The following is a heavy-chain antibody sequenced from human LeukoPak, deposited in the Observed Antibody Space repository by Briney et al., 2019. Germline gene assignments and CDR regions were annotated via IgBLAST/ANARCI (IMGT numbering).Heavy chain of an antibody. J-gene: IGHJ4*02. CDR1: GFTFSSDA. V-gene: IGHV3-23*01. Sequence: GGSLRLSCAASGFTFSSDAMSWARQAPGKGLEWVSAISGSGGSTYYADSVKGRFTISRDNSKNTLYLQMNSLRAEDTAVYYCAKDPRYSSSSQVEFDYWGQGTLVTVSS. D-gene: IGHD6-6*01. CDR2: ISGSGGST. CDR3: AKDPRYSSSSQVEFDY.